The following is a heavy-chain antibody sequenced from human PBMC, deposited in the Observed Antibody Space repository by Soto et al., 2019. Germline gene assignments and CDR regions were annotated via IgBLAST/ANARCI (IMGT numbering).Heavy chain of an antibody. CDR3: AREVTKTIAAFDI. D-gene: IGHD2-21*01. Sequence: QVQLVQSGAEVKKPGASVRVSCKASGYTFPDYDIRSVRQAPGQGLEWMGWINPNSGGTNYAQKFHYCVTMTRDTSISTAYMQLSRLRSDDTAVYYCAREVTKTIAAFDIWGQGTMVTVSS. CDR1: GYTFPDYD. J-gene: IGHJ3*02. V-gene: IGHV1-2*04. CDR2: INPNSGGT.